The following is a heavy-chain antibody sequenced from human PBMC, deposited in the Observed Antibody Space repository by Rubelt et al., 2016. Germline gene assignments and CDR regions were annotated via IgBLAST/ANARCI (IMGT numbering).Heavy chain of an antibody. CDR3: ARERADCSSTRCYDNYFDP. V-gene: IGHV4-39*07. J-gene: IGHJ5*02. D-gene: IGHD2-2*01. Sequence: QLQLQESGPGLVKPSETLSLTCTVSGGSISSSSYYWGWIRQPPGKGLEWIGSIYYSGSTYYNPSLKSRVTILVEPSKNQFSLKLTSVTAADTAVYYCARERADCSSTRCYDNYFDPWGQGTLVTVSS. CDR2: IYYSGST. CDR1: GGSISSSSYY.